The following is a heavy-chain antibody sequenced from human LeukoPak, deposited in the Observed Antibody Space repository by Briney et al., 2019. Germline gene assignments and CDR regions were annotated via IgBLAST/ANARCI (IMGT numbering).Heavy chain of an antibody. CDR3: ARDLMSRDGSCYDAFDI. CDR2: INPNSGGT. J-gene: IGHJ3*02. Sequence: ASVKVSCKASGYTFTGYYMHWVRQAPGQGLEWMGWINPNSGGTNYAQKFQGRVTMTRDTSISTAYMELSRLRSDDTAVYYCARDLMSRDGSCYDAFDIWSQGTMVTVSS. D-gene: IGHD2-15*01. CDR1: GYTFTGYY. V-gene: IGHV1-2*02.